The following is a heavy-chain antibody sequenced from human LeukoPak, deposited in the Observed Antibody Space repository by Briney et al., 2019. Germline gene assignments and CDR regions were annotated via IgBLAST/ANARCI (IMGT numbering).Heavy chain of an antibody. D-gene: IGHD6-6*01. Sequence: ASVKVSCKASGYTFTSYDINWVRQATGQGLEWMGRINPNSGGTNYAQKFQGRVTMTRDTSISTAYMELSRLRSDDTAVYYCARGRQLVGFDYWGQGTLVTVSS. CDR2: INPNSGGT. CDR3: ARGRQLVGFDY. CDR1: GYTFTSYD. V-gene: IGHV1-2*06. J-gene: IGHJ4*02.